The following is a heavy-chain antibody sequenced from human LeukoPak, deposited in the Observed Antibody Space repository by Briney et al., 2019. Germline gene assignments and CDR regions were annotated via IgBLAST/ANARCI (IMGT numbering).Heavy chain of an antibody. CDR2: IYYSGST. J-gene: IGHJ6*02. V-gene: IGHV4-59*12. D-gene: IGHD1-1*01. CDR3: ARESAGTLSAGMDV. Sequence: SETLSLTCTVSGGPISSYYWSWTRQPPGKGLEWIGYIYYSGSTNYNPSLKSRVTISVDTSKNQFSLKLSSVTAADTAVYYCARESAGTLSAGMDVWGQGTTVTVSS. CDR1: GGPISSYY.